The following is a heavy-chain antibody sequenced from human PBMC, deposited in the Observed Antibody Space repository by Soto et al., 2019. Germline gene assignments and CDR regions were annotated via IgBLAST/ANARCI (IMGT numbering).Heavy chain of an antibody. J-gene: IGHJ6*03. D-gene: IGHD6-6*01. Sequence: SETLSLTCTVSGGSISSSSYYWGWIRQPPGKGLEWIGSIYYSGSTYYNPSLKSRVTISVDTSKNQFSLKLSSVTAADTAVYYCARAGRRYSSSDYYYMDVWGKGTTVTVSS. CDR2: IYYSGST. CDR3: ARAGRRYSSSDYYYMDV. V-gene: IGHV4-39*01. CDR1: GGSISSSSYY.